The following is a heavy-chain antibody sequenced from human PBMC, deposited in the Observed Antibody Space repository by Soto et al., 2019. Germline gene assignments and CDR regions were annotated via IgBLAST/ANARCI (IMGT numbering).Heavy chain of an antibody. CDR1: GFTFSSYS. J-gene: IGHJ4*02. CDR2: ISSSSITI. V-gene: IGHV3-48*01. Sequence: EAQLVESGGGLVQPGGSLRLSCAASGFTFSSYSMNWFRQAPGKGLEWVSYISSSSITIYYADSVKGRFTIYRDNDKNSLYLQLNSLRAEDTAVYYCARDEIVVPADIGSYFDYWGQGTLVTVSS. D-gene: IGHD2-2*01. CDR3: ARDEIVVPADIGSYFDY.